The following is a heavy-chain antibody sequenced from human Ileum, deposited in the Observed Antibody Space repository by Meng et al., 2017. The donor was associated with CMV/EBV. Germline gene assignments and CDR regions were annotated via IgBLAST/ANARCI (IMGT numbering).Heavy chain of an antibody. CDR1: GGSCSGYY. J-gene: IGHJ4*02. Sequence: QVQLQQWGAGLLRPSETLSLTCAVDGGSCSGYYWSWIRQPPGKGLEWIGEINHSGSTNYNPSLKSRVTISVDTSKNQFSLKLSSVTAADTAVYYCARGRVAGVWGQGTLVTVSS. V-gene: IGHV4-34*01. D-gene: IGHD6-19*01. CDR3: ARGRVAGV. CDR2: INHSGST.